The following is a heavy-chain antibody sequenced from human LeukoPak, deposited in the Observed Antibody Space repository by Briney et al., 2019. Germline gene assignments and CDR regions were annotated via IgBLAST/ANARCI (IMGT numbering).Heavy chain of an antibody. J-gene: IGHJ4*02. CDR3: ARGGGLKYYYDSSGYYPFDD. Sequence: SETLSLTCTVSGGSISSYYWSWIRQPPGKGLEWIVYIYYSGSTNYNPSLKSRVTISVDTSKNQFSLKLSSVTAADTAVYYCARGGGLKYYYDSSGYYPFDDWGQGTLVTVSS. V-gene: IGHV4-59*01. CDR1: GGSISSYY. D-gene: IGHD3-22*01. CDR2: IYYSGST.